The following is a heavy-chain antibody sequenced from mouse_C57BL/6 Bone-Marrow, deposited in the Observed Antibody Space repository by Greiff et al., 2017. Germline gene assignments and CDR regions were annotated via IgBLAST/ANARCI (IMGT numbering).Heavy chain of an antibody. Sequence: EVQLQQSGAELVRPGASVKLSCTASGFNIKDDYMHWVKQRPEQGLEWIGWIDPENGDTEYASKFQGKATITADTSSNTAYLQLSSLTSEDTAVNYCTPYYPGFAYWGQGTLVTVSA. CDR1: GFNIKDDY. D-gene: IGHD1-1*01. CDR2: IDPENGDT. V-gene: IGHV14-4*01. J-gene: IGHJ3*01. CDR3: TPYYPGFAY.